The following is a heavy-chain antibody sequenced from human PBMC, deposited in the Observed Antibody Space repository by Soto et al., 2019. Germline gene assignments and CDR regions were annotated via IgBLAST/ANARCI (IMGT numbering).Heavy chain of an antibody. D-gene: IGHD2-2*01. CDR3: ARDLAVGWFDS. J-gene: IGHJ5*01. Sequence: QVQLVQSGAEVMKPGASVKVSCKTSGYTFRSYSITWVRQAPGQGLEWMGWINVYNGNKKYAQNLQGRVTMTTDTSASTAYMELRSLSSDDTAVYYCARDLAVGWFDSWGQGTLVTVSS. CDR1: GYTFRSYS. CDR2: INVYNGNK. V-gene: IGHV1-18*01.